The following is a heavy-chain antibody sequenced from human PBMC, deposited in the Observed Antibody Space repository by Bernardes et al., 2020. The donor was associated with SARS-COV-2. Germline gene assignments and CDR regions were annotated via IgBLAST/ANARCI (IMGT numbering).Heavy chain of an antibody. Sequence: AGSLSLSCAASGFTVRSNYLSWVRQAPGQGLEWVAFISYEGSKQYYLDSLKGRFTISRDSSKNTPYLQMNSLRDDDTAVYYCVKRRAIFELWAGNFDYWGQGTLVTISS. CDR2: ISYEGSKQ. CDR1: GFTVRSNY. J-gene: IGHJ4*02. V-gene: IGHV3-30*18. D-gene: IGHD5-18*01. CDR3: VKRRAIFELWAGNFDY.